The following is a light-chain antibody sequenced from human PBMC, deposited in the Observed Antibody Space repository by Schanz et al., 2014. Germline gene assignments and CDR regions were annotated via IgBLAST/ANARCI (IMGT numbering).Light chain of an antibody. J-gene: IGKJ1*01. CDR3: QQYNNWLWT. CDR2: DAS. CDR1: QSVSSSY. V-gene: IGKV3D-20*02. Sequence: EIVLTQSPGTLSLSPGERATLSCRASQSVSSSYLAWYQQKPGQAPRLLIYDASNRATGIPARFSGSGSGTDFTLTISSLQSEDFAVYYCQQYNNWLWTFGQGTEVEIK.